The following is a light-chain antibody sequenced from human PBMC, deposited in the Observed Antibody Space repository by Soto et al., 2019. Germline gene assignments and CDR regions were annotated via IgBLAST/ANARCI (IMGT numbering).Light chain of an antibody. V-gene: IGKV1-5*01. CDR2: DAS. J-gene: IGKJ1*01. CDR1: QSISSW. CDR3: QQYNSYS. Sequence: VHMTHAPSTLSASLGEIVTITCRASQSISSWLAWYQQKPGKAPKLLIYDASSLESGVPSRFSGSGSGTEFTLTISSLQPDDFATYYCQQYNSYSFGQGTKVDIK.